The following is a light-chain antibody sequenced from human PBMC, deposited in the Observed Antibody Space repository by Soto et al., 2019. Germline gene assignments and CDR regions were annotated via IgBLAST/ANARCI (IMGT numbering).Light chain of an antibody. J-gene: IGLJ1*01. CDR1: SSDVGAYNF. CDR2: NVY. CDR3: SAYTASRNYV. Sequence: QSALTQPASVSGSPGQSITISCTGTSSDVGAYNFVSWHQQHPGKAPKLMIYNVYDRPSGISYRFSGSKSGNTASLTISGLQGEDEADYYCSAYTASRNYVLGNGTKVTVL. V-gene: IGLV2-14*03.